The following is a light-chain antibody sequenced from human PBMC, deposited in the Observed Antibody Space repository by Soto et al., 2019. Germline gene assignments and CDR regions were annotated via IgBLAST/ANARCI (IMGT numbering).Light chain of an antibody. J-gene: IGKJ1*01. CDR1: QSISSY. CDR2: AAS. V-gene: IGKV1-39*01. Sequence: DIKMPQSPFSLSASAGDRVTITCRASQSISSYLNRYQQKPGKAPKLLIYAASSLQSGVPSRFSGSGSGTDFTLTISSLQPEDFATYYCQQSYSTPTTFGQGTKVDIK. CDR3: QQSYSTPTT.